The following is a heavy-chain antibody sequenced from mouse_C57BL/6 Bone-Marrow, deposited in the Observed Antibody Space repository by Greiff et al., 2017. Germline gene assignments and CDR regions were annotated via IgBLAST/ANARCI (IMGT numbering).Heavy chain of an antibody. Sequence: QVQLQQPGAELVKPGASVKLSCKASGYTFTSYWMHWVKQRPGQGLEWIGMIHPNSGSTNYNEKFKSKATLTVDKSSSTAYMQLSSLTSECSAVYYFATSDWVPSWFAYWGQGTLVTVSA. CDR2: IHPNSGST. V-gene: IGHV1-64*01. J-gene: IGHJ3*01. D-gene: IGHD4-1*01. CDR1: GYTFTSYW. CDR3: ATSDWVPSWFAY.